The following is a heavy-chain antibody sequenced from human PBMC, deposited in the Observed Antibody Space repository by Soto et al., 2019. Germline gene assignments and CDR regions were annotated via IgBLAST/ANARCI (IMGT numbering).Heavy chain of an antibody. CDR1: GFTFGTYA. D-gene: IGHD2-15*01. J-gene: IGHJ6*03. CDR2: ISGSGGST. V-gene: IGHV3-23*01. Sequence: EVQLLESGGGLVQPGGSLRLSCAASGFTFGTYAMSWVRQAPGKGLEWVSAISGSGGSTYYADSVKGRFTISRDNSKITLFLQMNSLRAEDTAVYYCAAAYCSGGSCYSPNYYYYYYMDVWGKGTTVTVSS. CDR3: AAAYCSGGSCYSPNYYYYYYMDV.